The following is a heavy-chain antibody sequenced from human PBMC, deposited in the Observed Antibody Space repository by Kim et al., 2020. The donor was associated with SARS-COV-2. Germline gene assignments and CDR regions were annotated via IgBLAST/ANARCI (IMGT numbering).Heavy chain of an antibody. Sequence: SETLSLTCTVSGGSISSSSYYWGWIRQPPGKGLEWIGNIYYSGSTYYNPSLKSRVTISVDTSKNQFSLKLNSVTAADTAVYYCASDSSGWYYFDDWGQGT. D-gene: IGHD6-19*01. CDR1: GGSISSSSYY. V-gene: IGHV4-39*01. CDR3: ASDSSGWYYFDD. CDR2: IYYSGST. J-gene: IGHJ4*02.